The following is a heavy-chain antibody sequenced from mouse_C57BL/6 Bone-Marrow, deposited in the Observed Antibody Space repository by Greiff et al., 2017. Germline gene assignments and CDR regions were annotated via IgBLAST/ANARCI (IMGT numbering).Heavy chain of an antibody. Sequence: QVQLQQSGAELVMPGASVKLSCKASGYTFTSYWMHWVKQRPGQGLEWIGEIDPSDSYTNYNQKFKGKSTLTVDKSSSTAYMQLSSLTSEDSAVYYWASRGYWGQGTTLTVSS. J-gene: IGHJ2*01. V-gene: IGHV1-69*01. CDR2: IDPSDSYT. CDR3: ASRGY. CDR1: GYTFTSYW.